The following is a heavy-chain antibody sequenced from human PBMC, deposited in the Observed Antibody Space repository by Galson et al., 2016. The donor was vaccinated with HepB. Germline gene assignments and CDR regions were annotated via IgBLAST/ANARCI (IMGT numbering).Heavy chain of an antibody. CDR3: ARGEQWLEPFFYMDV. CDR1: GFTFHNYN. CDR2: INNNGGTI. V-gene: IGHV3-48*02. J-gene: IGHJ6*03. D-gene: IGHD6-19*01. Sequence: SLRLSCAASGFTFHNYNMNWVRQAPGKGLEWISYINNNGGTIYYAASVKGRFTISRDNAKTSLYLQMNSLRDEDTAVYYCARGEQWLEPFFYMDVWGKGTTVAVSS.